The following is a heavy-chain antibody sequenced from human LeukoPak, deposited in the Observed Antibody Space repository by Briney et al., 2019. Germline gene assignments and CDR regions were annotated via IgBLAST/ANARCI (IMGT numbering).Heavy chain of an antibody. V-gene: IGHV3-9*01. Sequence: GGSLRLSCAASGSTFDDYAMHWVRQAPGKGLEWVSGISWNSGSIGYADSVKGRFTISRDNAKNSLYLQMNSLRAEDTALYYCAKDIAAAAHDAFDIWGQGTMVTVSS. CDR1: GSTFDDYA. CDR3: AKDIAAAAHDAFDI. D-gene: IGHD6-13*01. CDR2: ISWNSGSI. J-gene: IGHJ3*02.